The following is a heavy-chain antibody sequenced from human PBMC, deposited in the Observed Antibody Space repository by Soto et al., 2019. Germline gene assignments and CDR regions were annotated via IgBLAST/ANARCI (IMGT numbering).Heavy chain of an antibody. D-gene: IGHD6-13*01. J-gene: IGHJ4*02. CDR3: ARRIAAAGRYYFDY. CDR1: GGTFSSYA. V-gene: IGHV1-69*01. Sequence: QVQLVQSGAEVKKPGSSVKVSCKASGGTFSSYAISWVRQAPDQGLEWMGGIIPIFGTANYAQKFQGRVTITADESTSTAYMELSSLRSEDTAVYYCARRIAAAGRYYFDYWGQGTLVTVSS. CDR2: IIPIFGTA.